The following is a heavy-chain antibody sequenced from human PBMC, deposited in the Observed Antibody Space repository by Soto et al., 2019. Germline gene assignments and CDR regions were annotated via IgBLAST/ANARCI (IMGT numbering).Heavy chain of an antibody. CDR1: GFTFSSYG. CDR2: IWYDGSNK. V-gene: IGHV3-33*01. CDR3: ARGTVAGVGWFDP. D-gene: IGHD6-19*01. J-gene: IGHJ5*02. Sequence: QVQLVESGGGVVQPGRSLRLSCAASGFTFSSYGMHWVRQAPGKGLEWVAVIWYDGSNKYYADSVKGRFTISRDNSKNTLYLQMNSLRAEDTAVYYCARGTVAGVGWFDPWGQGTLVTVS.